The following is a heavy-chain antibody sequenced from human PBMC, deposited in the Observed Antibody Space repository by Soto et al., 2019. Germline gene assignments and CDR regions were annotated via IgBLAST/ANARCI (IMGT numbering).Heavy chain of an antibody. V-gene: IGHV4-34*01. CDR3: ARARRTMVRGVIIPFDY. CDR1: GGSFSGYY. J-gene: IGHJ4*02. Sequence: PSETLSLTCAVYGGSFSGYYWSWIRQPPGKGLEWIGEINHSGSTNYNPSLKSRVTISVDTSKNQFSLKLSSVTAADTAVYYCARARRTMVRGVIIPFDYWGQGTLVTVSS. CDR2: INHSGST. D-gene: IGHD3-10*01.